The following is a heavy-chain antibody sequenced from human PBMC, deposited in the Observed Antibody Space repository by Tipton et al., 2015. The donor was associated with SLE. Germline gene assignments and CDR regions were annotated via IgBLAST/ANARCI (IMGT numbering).Heavy chain of an antibody. J-gene: IGHJ4*02. D-gene: IGHD2-15*01. CDR3: ARGGPVVAAKRPLNY. Sequence: GSLRLSCAASGFTFSNAWMSWVRQAPGKGLQWVGRIKSEPDGGTRDYAAPVKGRFIISRDDSKSTLYLQMNSLRAEDTAVYYCARGGPVVAAKRPLNYWGQGTLVTVSS. V-gene: IGHV3-15*01. CDR1: GFTFSNAW. CDR2: IKSEPDGGTR.